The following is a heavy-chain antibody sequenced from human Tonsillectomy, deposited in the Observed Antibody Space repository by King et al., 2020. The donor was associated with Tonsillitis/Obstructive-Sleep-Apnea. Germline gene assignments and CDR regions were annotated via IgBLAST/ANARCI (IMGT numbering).Heavy chain of an antibody. Sequence: QLVQSGAEVRKPGASVKVSCKTSGYPFSVYAINWVRQAPRQSLEWMGWIHGGSGDTKYSQKFQGRITITRDLFASTAYMELSSLTSEDTAVYYCARDEDYWGQGTLVTFS. CDR2: IHGGSGDT. V-gene: IGHV1-3*01. CDR3: ARDEDY. CDR1: GYPFSVYA. J-gene: IGHJ4*02.